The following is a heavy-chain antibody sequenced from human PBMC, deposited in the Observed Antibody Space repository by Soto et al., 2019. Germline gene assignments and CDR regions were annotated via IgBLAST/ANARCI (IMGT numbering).Heavy chain of an antibody. J-gene: IGHJ3*02. CDR1: GYTFTSYG. V-gene: IGHV1-18*01. Sequence: ASVKVSCKASGYTFTSYGISWVRQAPGQGLEWMGWISAYNGNTNYAQKLQGRVTMTTDTSTSTAYMELRSLRSDDTAVYYCAGKIMITFGGVIRGADAFDIWGQGPIATV. D-gene: IGHD3-16*02. CDR2: ISAYNGNT. CDR3: AGKIMITFGGVIRGADAFDI.